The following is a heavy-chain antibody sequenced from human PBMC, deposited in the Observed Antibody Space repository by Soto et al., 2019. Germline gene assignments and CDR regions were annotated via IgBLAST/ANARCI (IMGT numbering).Heavy chain of an antibody. CDR3: AKVAGVATGGTVGGLDP. D-gene: IGHD6-13*01. CDR1: GFTFSNHG. Sequence: GGSLRLSCAASGFTFSNHGMHWVRQAPGKGLEWVAVIWNDGSNKYYGDPVKGRFTISRDNSKNTLYLQMPSLTTEDTGIYYCAKVAGVATGGTVGGLDPWGQGTLVTVSS. J-gene: IGHJ5*02. V-gene: IGHV3-30*02. CDR2: IWNDGSNK.